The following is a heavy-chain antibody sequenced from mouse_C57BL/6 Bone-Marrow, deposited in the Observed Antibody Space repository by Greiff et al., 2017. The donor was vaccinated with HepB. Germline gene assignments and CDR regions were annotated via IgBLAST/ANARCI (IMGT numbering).Heavy chain of an antibody. CDR1: GYTFTSYW. Sequence: QVQLQQPGAELVKPGASVKLSCKASGYTFTSYWMHWVKQRPGRGLEWIGRIDPNSGGTKYNEKFKSKATLTVDKPSSTAYMQLSSLTSEDSAVYYCARHGSSSYYAMDYWGQGTSVTVSS. CDR3: ARHGSSSYYAMDY. CDR2: IDPNSGGT. D-gene: IGHD1-1*01. V-gene: IGHV1-72*01. J-gene: IGHJ4*01.